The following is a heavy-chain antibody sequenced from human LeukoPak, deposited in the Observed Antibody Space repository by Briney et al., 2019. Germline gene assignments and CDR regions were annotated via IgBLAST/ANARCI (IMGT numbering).Heavy chain of an antibody. V-gene: IGHV4-38-2*02. CDR3: ARVSITMVRGVIINNWFDP. Sequence: SETLSLTCTVSGYSISSGYYWGWIRQPPGKGLEWIGNIFHSGSTYYNPSLKSRVTISVDTSKNQFSLKLSSVTAADTAVYYCARVSITMVRGVIINNWFDPWGQGTLVTVSS. CDR2: IFHSGST. D-gene: IGHD3-10*01. CDR1: GYSISSGYY. J-gene: IGHJ5*02.